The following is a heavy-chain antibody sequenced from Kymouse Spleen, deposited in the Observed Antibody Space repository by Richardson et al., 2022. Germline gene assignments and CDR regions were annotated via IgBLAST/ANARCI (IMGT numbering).Heavy chain of an antibody. J-gene: IGHJ5*02. V-gene: IGHV1-8*01. D-gene: IGHD3-9*01. CDR2: MNPNSGNT. Sequence: QVQLVQSGAEVKKPGASVKVSCKASGYTFTSYDINWVRQATGQGLEWMGWMNPNSGNTGYAQKFQGRVTMTRNTSISTAYMELSSLRSEDTAVYYCARGSYDILTGYYRGFDPWGQGTLVTVSS. CDR3: ARGSYDILTGYYRGFDP. CDR1: GYTFTSYD.